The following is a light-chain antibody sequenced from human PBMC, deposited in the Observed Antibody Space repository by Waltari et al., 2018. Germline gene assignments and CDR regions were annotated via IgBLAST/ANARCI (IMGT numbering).Light chain of an antibody. V-gene: IGLV1-40*01. CDR3: QSYDTSLSVV. Sequence: QSVLTQPPSVSGAPGQRVTISCTGSGSNIGAGYDVHWYHHLPRGAPKLLIYGSSSRPLGGPDRFLGSTSGNSASLAIIGLRAEDEGDYYCQSYDTSLSVVFGGGTKLTVL. CDR2: GSS. J-gene: IGLJ3*02. CDR1: GSNIGAGYD.